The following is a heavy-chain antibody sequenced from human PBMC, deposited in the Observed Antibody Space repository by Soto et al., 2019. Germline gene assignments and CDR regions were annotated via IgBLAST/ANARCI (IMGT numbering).Heavy chain of an antibody. V-gene: IGHV3-7*01. Sequence: AGGSLRLSCAASGFTFITYWMTWVRQAPGRGLEWVANIKQDGSENYYVDSVKGRFTISRDNARNSLYLQMNSLRVEDTAVYYCARVNVVVVAATLYYYYMDVWGKGTTLTVSS. CDR3: ARVNVVVVAATLYYYYMDV. CDR1: GFTFITYW. D-gene: IGHD2-15*01. CDR2: IKQDGSEN. J-gene: IGHJ6*03.